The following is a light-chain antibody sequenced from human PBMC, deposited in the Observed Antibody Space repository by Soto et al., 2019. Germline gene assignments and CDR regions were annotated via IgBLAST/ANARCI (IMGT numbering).Light chain of an antibody. V-gene: IGKV3-20*01. CDR2: GAS. J-gene: IGKJ1*01. CDR1: QSVSTF. Sequence: EIVLTQSPATLSLSPGERAILSCRASQSVSTFLAWYQRKPGQAPRLLIYGASNRAAGIPDRFSGSGSGTDFTLTISRLEPEDFAMYYCQQYGGSPTFGQGTKVDIK. CDR3: QQYGGSPT.